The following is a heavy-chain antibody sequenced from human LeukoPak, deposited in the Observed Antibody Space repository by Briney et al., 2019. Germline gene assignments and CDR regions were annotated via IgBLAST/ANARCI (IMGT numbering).Heavy chain of an antibody. J-gene: IGHJ6*03. CDR2: IYTRGST. Sequence: PSETLSLTCTVSGGSISSYYWSWIRQPAGKGLEWIGRIYTRGSTNYNPSLKSRVTMSVDTSKNQFSLKLSSVTAADTAVYYCARDRGLGSPTYMDVWGKGTTVTVSS. CDR3: ARDRGLGSPTYMDV. CDR1: GGSISSYY. V-gene: IGHV4-4*07. D-gene: IGHD1-26*01.